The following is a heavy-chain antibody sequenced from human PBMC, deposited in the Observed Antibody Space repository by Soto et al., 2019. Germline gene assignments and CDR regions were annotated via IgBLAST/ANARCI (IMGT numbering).Heavy chain of an antibody. Sequence: SETLSLTCAVYGGSFSGYYWSWIRQPPGKGLEWIGEINHSGSTNYNPSLKSRVTISVDTSKNQFSLKLSSVTAADTAVYYCEVVPAAVGYYYMDVWGKGTTVTVSS. CDR2: INHSGST. J-gene: IGHJ6*03. D-gene: IGHD2-2*01. V-gene: IGHV4-34*01. CDR3: EVVPAAVGYYYMDV. CDR1: GGSFSGYY.